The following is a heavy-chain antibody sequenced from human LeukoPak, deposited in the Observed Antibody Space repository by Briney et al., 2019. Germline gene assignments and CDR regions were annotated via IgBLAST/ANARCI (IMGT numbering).Heavy chain of an antibody. J-gene: IGHJ4*02. V-gene: IGHV4-38-2*02. D-gene: IGHD1-26*01. CDR1: GCSISSGYY. CDR3: ARDKGFSGSYYEGGFDY. Sequence: SETLSLTCTVSGCSISSGYYWGWIRQPPGKGLEWIGSIYHSGSTYYNPSLKSRVTISVDTSKNQFSLKLSSVTAADTAVYYCARDKGFSGSYYEGGFDYWGQGTLVTVSS. CDR2: IYHSGST.